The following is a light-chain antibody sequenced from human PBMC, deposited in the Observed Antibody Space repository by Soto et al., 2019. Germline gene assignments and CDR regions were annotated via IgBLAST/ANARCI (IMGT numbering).Light chain of an antibody. V-gene: IGLV2-14*01. CDR1: SGDIVSYNR. Sequence: QSVLTQPASVSGSPGQSITISCTGTSGDIVSYNRVSWYQQHPGKAPKLIIYEVTDRPSGVSNRISGSKSGNTASLTISGLQAEDVAEYYCSSYTNINTRACVFGTGTKVTVL. CDR3: SSYTNINTRACV. J-gene: IGLJ1*01. CDR2: EVT.